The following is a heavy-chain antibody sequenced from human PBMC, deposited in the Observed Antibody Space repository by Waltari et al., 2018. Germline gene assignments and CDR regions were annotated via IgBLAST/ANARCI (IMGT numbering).Heavy chain of an antibody. Sequence: EVQLVESGGGLVQPGGSLRLSCAASGFTLSRYWMSWVRQAPGKGPGWVANIRIDGSEEYYVDSVRGRFTISRDNAKNSLYLQMNSLRPEDTAVYYCARDQWFAFDIWGHGTMVTVSS. V-gene: IGHV3-7*01. J-gene: IGHJ3*02. D-gene: IGHD3-22*01. CDR1: GFTLSRYW. CDR3: ARDQWFAFDI. CDR2: IRIDGSEE.